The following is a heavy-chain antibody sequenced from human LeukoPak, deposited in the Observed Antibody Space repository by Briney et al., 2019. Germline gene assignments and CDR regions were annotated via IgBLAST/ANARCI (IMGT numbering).Heavy chain of an antibody. V-gene: IGHV1-2*06. CDR3: ARDKWVGATGVFDY. CDR1: GYTFSGSY. J-gene: IGHJ4*02. CDR2: INPNSGGT. D-gene: IGHD1-26*01. Sequence: ASVKVSCKASGYTFSGSYIHWVRQAPGQGLEWLGRINPNSGGTNYAQKFQGRVTMTRDTSISTAYMELSRLRSDDTAVYYCARDKWVGATGVFDYWGQGTLVTVSS.